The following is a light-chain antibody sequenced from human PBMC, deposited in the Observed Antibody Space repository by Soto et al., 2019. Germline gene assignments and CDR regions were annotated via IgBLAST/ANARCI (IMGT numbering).Light chain of an antibody. CDR3: QQSYDMPWT. J-gene: IGKJ1*01. CDR2: AAY. Sequence: DIQMTQSPSSLSASVGDTVTITCRASQIISTYLTWYQQKPGKAPKLLIYAAYNLQSGVPSRFIGSGAGTDFTPTISSLQPEDFSAYYCQQSYDMPWTFGQGTKVDIK. V-gene: IGKV1-39*01. CDR1: QIISTY.